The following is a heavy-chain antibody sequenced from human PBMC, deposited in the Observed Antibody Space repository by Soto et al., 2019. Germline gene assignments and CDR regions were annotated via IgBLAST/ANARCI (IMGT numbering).Heavy chain of an antibody. V-gene: IGHV4-30-4*01. CDR1: GGSISDDPY. D-gene: IGHD2-2*01. CDR3: ARDEYQLLSSVSWFDP. CDR2: IYHTGNT. Sequence: SETLSLTCTVSGGSISDDPYWSWIRQTPGKGLEWIGYIYHTGNTYYNPSLRSRVSISVDKSKSQFSLKLISVTAADTAVYFCARDEYQLLSSVSWFDPWGQGTLVTVSS. J-gene: IGHJ5*02.